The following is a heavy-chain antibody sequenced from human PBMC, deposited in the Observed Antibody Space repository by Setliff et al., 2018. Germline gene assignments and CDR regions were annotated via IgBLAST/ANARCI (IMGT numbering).Heavy chain of an antibody. CDR1: GDSISSGIYH. J-gene: IGHJ5*02. Sequence: SETLSLTCTVSGDSISSGIYHWSWIRQSAGKGLEWIGRIYVSTGSTNYSTSLKSRVSISVDRSKNQFSLNLTSVTAADTAVYYCARAGFELGQYNWFDPWGQGTLVTSPQ. CDR2: IYVSTGST. CDR3: ARAGFELGQYNWFDP. V-gene: IGHV4-61*02. D-gene: IGHD3-3*02.